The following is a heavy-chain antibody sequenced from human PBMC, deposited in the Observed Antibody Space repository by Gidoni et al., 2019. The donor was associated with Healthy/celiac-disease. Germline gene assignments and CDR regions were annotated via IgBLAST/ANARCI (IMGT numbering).Heavy chain of an antibody. J-gene: IGHJ4*02. CDR2: INHSGST. CDR1: GGSFSGYY. Sequence: QVQLQQWGAGLLKPSETVSLTCAVHGGSFSGYYWSWIRQPPGKGLEWIGEINHSGSTNYNPSLKSRVTISVDTSKNQFSLKLSSVTAADTAVYYCARGWDYYDSSGPLLIWGQGTLVTVSS. CDR3: ARGWDYYDSSGPLLI. D-gene: IGHD3-22*01. V-gene: IGHV4-34*01.